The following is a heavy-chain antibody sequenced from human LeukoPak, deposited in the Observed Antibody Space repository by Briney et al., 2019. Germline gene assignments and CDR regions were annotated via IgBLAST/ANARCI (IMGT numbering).Heavy chain of an antibody. CDR1: GYTFTGYY. V-gene: IGHV1-18*04. CDR2: ISAYNGNT. D-gene: IGHD2-15*01. J-gene: IGHJ3*02. Sequence: ASVKVSCKASGYTFTGYYMHWVRQAPGQGLEWMGWISAYNGNTNYAQKFQGRVTMTTDTSTNTVYMELRSLRSDDTAVYYCARENRYCSGGSYYSVASDDAFDIWGQGTMVTVSS. CDR3: ARENRYCSGGSYYSVASDDAFDI.